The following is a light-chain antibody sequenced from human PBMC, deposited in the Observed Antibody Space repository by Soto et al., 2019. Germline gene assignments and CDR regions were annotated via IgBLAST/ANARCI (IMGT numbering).Light chain of an antibody. J-gene: IGKJ3*01. CDR1: QSVSSY. V-gene: IGKV3-11*01. CDR2: DAS. Sequence: EIVLTQSPATLSLSPGERATLSCRASQSVSSYLAWYQQKPGQAPRLLIYDASNRATGIPARFSGSGSGTDFTLTISSLELEDVAVYYCQQRSNWPPIFTFGHGTKVDIK. CDR3: QQRSNWPPIFT.